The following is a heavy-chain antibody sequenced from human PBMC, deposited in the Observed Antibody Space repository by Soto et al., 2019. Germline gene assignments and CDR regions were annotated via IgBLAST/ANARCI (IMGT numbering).Heavy chain of an antibody. J-gene: IGHJ4*02. CDR3: ARGELWWDS. Sequence: QVQLQESGPGLVKPSQTLSLTCTVSSDSISNGAYYWSWIRQHPGKGPEWIGFIRHGGDTFYNPSLKNRGLISVDTSKNQFSLELNSLTAADTAMYYCARGELWWDSWGQGIPVTVSS. CDR1: SDSISNGAYY. V-gene: IGHV4-31*03. D-gene: IGHD2-21*01. CDR2: IRHGGDT.